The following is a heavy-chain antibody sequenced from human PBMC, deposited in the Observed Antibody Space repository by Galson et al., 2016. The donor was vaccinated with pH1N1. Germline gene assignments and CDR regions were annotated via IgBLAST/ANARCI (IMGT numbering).Heavy chain of an antibody. Sequence: SLRLSCAASGFTVSPNDMSWFRQAPGKGLEWVSGISASGASTHFADSVKGRCTISRDNSPHALYLEMNSLPGEDTAFYYCVKYDSSGYYYGRLANWGQGTLVTVSS. D-gene: IGHD3-22*01. CDR2: ISASGAST. J-gene: IGHJ4*02. CDR3: VKYDSSGYYYGRLAN. CDR1: GFTVSPND. V-gene: IGHV3-23*01.